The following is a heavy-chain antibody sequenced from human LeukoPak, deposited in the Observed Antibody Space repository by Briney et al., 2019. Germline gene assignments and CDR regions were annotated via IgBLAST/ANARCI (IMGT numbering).Heavy chain of an antibody. CDR1: GGSISSGGYY. V-gene: IGHV4-31*03. CDR3: ARDLMGDLMEYSGYPLNNWYFDL. D-gene: IGHD5-12*01. J-gene: IGHJ2*01. CDR2: IYYSGST. Sequence: PSETLSITCTVSGGSISSGGYYWSWIRQHPGKGLEWIGYIYYSGSTYYNPSLKSRVTISVDTSKNQFSLKLSSVTAADTAVYYCARDLMGDLMEYSGYPLNNWYFDLWGRGTLVTVSS.